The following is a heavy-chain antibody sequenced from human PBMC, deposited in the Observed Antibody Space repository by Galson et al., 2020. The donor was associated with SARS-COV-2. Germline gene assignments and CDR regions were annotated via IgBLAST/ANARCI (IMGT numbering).Heavy chain of an antibody. CDR2: IYYSGST. D-gene: IGHD5-12*01. J-gene: IGHJ6*02. CDR3: AGQWLPHKYYYYYGMDV. V-gene: IGHV4-39*01. CDR1: GGSISSSSYY. Sequence: SETLSLTCTVSGGSISSSSYYWGWIRQPLGKRLEWIGSIYYSGSTYYNPSLKSRVTISVDTSKNQFSLKLSSVTAADTAVYYCAGQWLPHKYYYYYGMDVWGQGTTVTVAS.